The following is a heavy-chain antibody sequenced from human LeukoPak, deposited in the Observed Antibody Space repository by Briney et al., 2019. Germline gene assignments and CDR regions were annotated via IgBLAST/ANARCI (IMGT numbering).Heavy chain of an antibody. Sequence: SETLSLTSTVSGGSISSSSYYWGWIRRPPGKGLEWIGSIYYSGSTYYNPSLKSRVTISVDTSKNQFSLKLSSVTAADTAVYYCARSIVGDPYYFDYWGQGTLVTVSS. V-gene: IGHV4-39*07. D-gene: IGHD1-26*01. J-gene: IGHJ4*02. CDR2: IYYSGST. CDR1: GGSISSSSYY. CDR3: ARSIVGDPYYFDY.